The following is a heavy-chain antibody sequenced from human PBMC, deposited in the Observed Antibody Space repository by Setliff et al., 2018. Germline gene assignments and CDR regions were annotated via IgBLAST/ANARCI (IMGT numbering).Heavy chain of an antibody. D-gene: IGHD6-19*01. J-gene: IGHJ4*02. Sequence: SVKVSCKASGGTFNTYAINWVRQAPGQGLAWMGGIVPVFGTRNYAQKFQGRVTFSADDSANTAYMELTSLTSEDTAVYYCVRDPPGSGFAFESWGQGTLVTVSS. V-gene: IGHV1-69*13. CDR1: GGTFNTYA. CDR2: IVPVFGTR. CDR3: VRDPPGSGFAFES.